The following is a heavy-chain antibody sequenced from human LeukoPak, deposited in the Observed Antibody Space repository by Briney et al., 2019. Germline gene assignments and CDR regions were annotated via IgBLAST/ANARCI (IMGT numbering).Heavy chain of an antibody. CDR1: GGSISSYY. J-gene: IGHJ4*02. CDR3: ARGGDCSGGSCPFDY. D-gene: IGHD2-15*01. Sequence: SETLSLTCTVSGGSISSYYWSWIRQPPGKGLEWIGYIYYSGSTNYNPSLKSRVTLSVDTSKNQFSLKLSSVTAADTAVCYCARGGDCSGGSCPFDYWGQGTLVTVSS. CDR2: IYYSGST. V-gene: IGHV4-59*08.